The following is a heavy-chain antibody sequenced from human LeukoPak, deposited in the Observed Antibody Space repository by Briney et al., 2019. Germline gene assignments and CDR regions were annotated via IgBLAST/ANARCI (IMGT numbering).Heavy chain of an antibody. CDR1: GGTFTSYA. D-gene: IGHD4-17*01. CDR2: IIPIFGTA. CDR3: ASSTVTKFYYYYYMDV. J-gene: IGHJ6*03. V-gene: IGHV1-69*05. Sequence: SVKVSCKSSGGTFTSYAISRVRQAPGQGLEWMGGIIPIFGTANYAQKFQGSVTITTDVSTSTAYMELSSLRSEDTAVYYCASSTVTKFYYYYYMDVWGKGTTVTVSS.